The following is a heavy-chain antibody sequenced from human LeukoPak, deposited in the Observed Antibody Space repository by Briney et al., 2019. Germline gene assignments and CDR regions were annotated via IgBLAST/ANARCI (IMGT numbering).Heavy chain of an antibody. Sequence: ASVKVSCKASGYTFTSYDINWVRQATGQGLEWMGWMNPNSGNTGYAQKFQGRVTITRNTSISTAYMELSSLRSEDTAVYYCARSVSLDYDAFDIWGQGTMVTVSS. CDR2: MNPNSGNT. D-gene: IGHD4-11*01. CDR1: GYTFTSYD. J-gene: IGHJ3*02. V-gene: IGHV1-8*03. CDR3: ARSVSLDYDAFDI.